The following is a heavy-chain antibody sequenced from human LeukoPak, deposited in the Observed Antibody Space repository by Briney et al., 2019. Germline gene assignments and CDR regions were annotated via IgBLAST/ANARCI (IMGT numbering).Heavy chain of an antibody. V-gene: IGHV3-30*02. J-gene: IGHJ4*02. D-gene: IGHD3-3*01. Sequence: PGGSLRLSCAASGFIFSSYGMHWVRQAAGKGLEWVTFIHHDGRNRYYADSVKGRFTISRDNSKNTLCLQMNSLRAEDTAIYYCAKEDEIFGMVNPDYWGQGTLVTVSS. CDR2: IHHDGRNR. CDR3: AKEDEIFGMVNPDY. CDR1: GFIFSSYG.